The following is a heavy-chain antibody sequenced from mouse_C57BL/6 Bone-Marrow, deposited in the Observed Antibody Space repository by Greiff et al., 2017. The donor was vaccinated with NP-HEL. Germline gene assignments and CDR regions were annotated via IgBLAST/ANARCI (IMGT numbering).Heavy chain of an antibody. V-gene: IGHV1-7*01. D-gene: IGHD1-1*01. Sequence: QVQLQESGAELANPGASVKLSCKASGYTFTSYWMHWVKQRPGQGLEWIGNINPSSGYTKYNQKFKDNATLTADNTSSTAYMQLSSLTYEDSTVYYCARYPLFITTIVPYAMDYWGQGTSITVSS. CDR1: GYTFTSYW. CDR3: ARYPLFITTIVPYAMDY. J-gene: IGHJ4*01. CDR2: INPSSGYT.